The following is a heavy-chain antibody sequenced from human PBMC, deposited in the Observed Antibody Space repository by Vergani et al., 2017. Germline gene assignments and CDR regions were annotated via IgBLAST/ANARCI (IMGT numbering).Heavy chain of an antibody. CDR3: ARDTADSSGYHDAFDI. J-gene: IGHJ3*02. V-gene: IGHV3-11*01. Sequence: QVQLVESGGGLVKPGGSLRLSCAASGFTFSDYYMSWIRQAPGKGLEWVSYISSRVSTIYYADSVKGRFTSSRDNAKNSLYLQMNRLRAEDTAVYYCARDTADSSGYHDAFDIWGQGTMVTVSS. CDR1: GFTFSDYY. CDR2: ISSRVSTI. D-gene: IGHD3-22*01.